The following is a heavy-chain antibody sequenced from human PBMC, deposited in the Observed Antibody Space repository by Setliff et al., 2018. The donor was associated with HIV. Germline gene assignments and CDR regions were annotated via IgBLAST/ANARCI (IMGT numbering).Heavy chain of an antibody. D-gene: IGHD5-12*01. CDR1: GGSFSDYY. J-gene: IGHJ4*02. CDR3: ARGRHIEATIPLDH. CDR2: INDRGNT. Sequence: KASETLSLTCTVSGGSFSDYYWTWIRQPPNTGLEWIGEINDRGNTNYMPSLRSRVTISVDTSKNQFSLRLTSVTAADSAIYYCARGRHIEATIPLDHWGQGTLVTVSS. V-gene: IGHV4-34*01.